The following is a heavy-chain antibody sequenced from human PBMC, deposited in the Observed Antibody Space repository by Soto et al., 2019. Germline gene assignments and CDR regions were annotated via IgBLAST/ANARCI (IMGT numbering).Heavy chain of an antibody. CDR3: ARGQSGYAEAGY. D-gene: IGHD5-12*01. CDR2: IKQDGSQK. Sequence: EVQLVESGGGLVQPGGSLRLSCAASGFTFSGYWMSWVRQAPGKGLEWVANIKQDGSQKYYVDSARGRFTISRDNAENSLYLQMNSLRAEDTAVYYCARGQSGYAEAGYWGQGTLVTVSS. V-gene: IGHV3-7*01. J-gene: IGHJ4*02. CDR1: GFTFSGYW.